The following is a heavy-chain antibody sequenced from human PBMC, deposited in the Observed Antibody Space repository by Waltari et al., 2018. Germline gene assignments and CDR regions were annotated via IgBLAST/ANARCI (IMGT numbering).Heavy chain of an antibody. Sequence: EVQLLESGGGVVQPGASLRLSCAASGFTIRGNALSWVRQPPGKGLEWVAGFRDRDSATYYADSVKGRFTISRDNSKNTLYLQMDSLRAGDTAAYYCAKPRGSTWLGYALEYWGQGTLVSVSS. D-gene: IGHD6-13*01. CDR2: FRDRDSAT. J-gene: IGHJ4*02. CDR1: GFTIRGNA. V-gene: IGHV3-23*01. CDR3: AKPRGSTWLGYALEY.